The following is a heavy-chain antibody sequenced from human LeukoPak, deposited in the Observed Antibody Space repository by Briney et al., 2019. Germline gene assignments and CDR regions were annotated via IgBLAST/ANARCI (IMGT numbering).Heavy chain of an antibody. CDR1: GFTFSSYG. Sequence: GGSLRLSCAASGFTFSSYGMHWVRQAPGKGLEWVAVISYDGSNKYYADSVKGRFTISRDNSKNTLYLQMNSLRAEDTAVYYCARGRIQLWNWGQGTLVTVSS. D-gene: IGHD5-18*01. J-gene: IGHJ4*02. CDR3: ARGRIQLWN. V-gene: IGHV3-30*03. CDR2: ISYDGSNK.